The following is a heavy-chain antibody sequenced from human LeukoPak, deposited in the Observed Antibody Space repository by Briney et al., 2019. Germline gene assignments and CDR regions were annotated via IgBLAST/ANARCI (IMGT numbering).Heavy chain of an antibody. CDR2: ISGSGGST. CDR1: GFTFSSCA. Sequence: GGSLRLSCAASGFTFSSCAMSWVRQAPGKGLEWVSAISGSGGSTYYADSVKGRFTISRDNSKNTLYLQMNSLRAEDTAVYYCAKLEYYYDSSGYPYWGQGTLVTVSS. J-gene: IGHJ4*02. CDR3: AKLEYYYDSSGYPY. V-gene: IGHV3-23*01. D-gene: IGHD3-22*01.